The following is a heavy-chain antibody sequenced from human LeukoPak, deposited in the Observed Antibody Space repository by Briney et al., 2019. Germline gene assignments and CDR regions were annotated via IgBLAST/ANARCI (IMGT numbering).Heavy chain of an antibody. CDR3: ARDSPAPYIEQQLVLKLDP. J-gene: IGHJ5*02. Sequence: ASVRVSCTASGYTFTGYYMHWVRQAPGQGLEWMGWINPNSGGTNYAQKFQGRVTMTRDTSISTAYMELSRLRSDDTAVYYCARDSPAPYIEQQLVLKLDPWGQGTLVTVSS. CDR1: GYTFTGYY. V-gene: IGHV1-2*02. CDR2: INPNSGGT. D-gene: IGHD6-13*01.